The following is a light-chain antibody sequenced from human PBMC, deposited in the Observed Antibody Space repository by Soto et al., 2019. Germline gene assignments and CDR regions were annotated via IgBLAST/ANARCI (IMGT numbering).Light chain of an antibody. V-gene: IGKV3-15*01. CDR1: QSVSSN. J-gene: IGKJ1*01. CDR3: QQYNNWPPWT. Sequence: EIVMRQSPATLSVSPGERATLSCRASQSVSSNLAWYQQKPGQAPRLLIYGASTRATGIPARFSGSGSGTEFTLTISSLQSGDFAVYYCQQYNNWPPWTFGQGTKVEIK. CDR2: GAS.